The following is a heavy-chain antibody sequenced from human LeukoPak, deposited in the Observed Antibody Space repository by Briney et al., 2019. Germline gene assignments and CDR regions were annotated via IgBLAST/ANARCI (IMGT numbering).Heavy chain of an antibody. CDR3: ARITDRTIFGEIMHGFDI. D-gene: IGHD3-3*01. J-gene: IGHJ3*02. CDR1: GASISSYF. CDR2: IYYTGTT. V-gene: IGHV4-59*08. Sequence: SETLSLTCTVSGASISSYFWSWIRQPPGKGLEWIGYIYYTGTTSYNPSFKSRATTSVDTSKNQFSLQLTSVTAADTAVYYCARITDRTIFGEIMHGFDIWGQGTPVTVSS.